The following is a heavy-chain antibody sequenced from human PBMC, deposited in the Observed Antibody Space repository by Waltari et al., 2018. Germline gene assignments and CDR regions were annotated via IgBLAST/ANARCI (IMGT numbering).Heavy chain of an antibody. CDR1: GFTFSSYW. CDR3: ARAYDFWSGYYTGNAFDI. CDR2: IKQDGSEK. J-gene: IGHJ3*02. Sequence: EVQLVESGGGLVQPGGSLSLSCAASGFTFSSYWSSWVRQAPGKGLEWVANIKQDGSEKYYVDSVKGRFTISRDNAKNSLYLQMNSLRAEDTAVYYCARAYDFWSGYYTGNAFDIWGQGTMVTVSS. D-gene: IGHD3-3*01. V-gene: IGHV3-7*03.